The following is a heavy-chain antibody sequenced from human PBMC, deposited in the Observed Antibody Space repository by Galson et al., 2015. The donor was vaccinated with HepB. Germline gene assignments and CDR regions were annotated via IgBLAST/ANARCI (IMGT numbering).Heavy chain of an antibody. Sequence: SLRLSCAASGFTFSSYGMHWVRQAPGKGLEWVAVISYDGSNKYYADSVKGRFTISRDNSKNTLYLQMNSLRAEDTAVYYCAKALSSLRYFDWLYPGDYWGQGTLVTVSS. D-gene: IGHD3-9*01. J-gene: IGHJ4*02. CDR2: ISYDGSNK. CDR3: AKALSSLRYFDWLYPGDY. CDR1: GFTFSSYG. V-gene: IGHV3-30*18.